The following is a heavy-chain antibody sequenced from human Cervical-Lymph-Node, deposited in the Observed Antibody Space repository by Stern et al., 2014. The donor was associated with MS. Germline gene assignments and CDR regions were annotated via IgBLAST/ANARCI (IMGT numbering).Heavy chain of an antibody. J-gene: IGHJ4*02. V-gene: IGHV1-69*01. Sequence: VQLVESGAEVKKPGSSVKVSCKASGGPLSRYAISWVRQAPGQGLEWVGGIIPIFDVPHYAQKFQGRVTMTADDSTSTAYMELSSLRSEDTAVYYCARDLTRGTDWGWGQGTLVIVSS. CDR3: ARDLTRGTDWG. CDR1: GGPLSRYA. CDR2: IIPIFDVP. D-gene: IGHD3-9*01.